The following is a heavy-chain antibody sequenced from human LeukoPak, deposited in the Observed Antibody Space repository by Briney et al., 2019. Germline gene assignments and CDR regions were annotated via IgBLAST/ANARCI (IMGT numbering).Heavy chain of an antibody. J-gene: IGHJ4*02. CDR1: DSISGDY. CDR3: VRDRDSSSWSPYFDY. CDR2: IYPTVSN. V-gene: IGHV4-4*07. D-gene: IGHD6-13*01. Sequence: SETLSLTRTVSDSISGDYWSWIRQPAGKGLEWIGRIYPTVSNNTNPSLKSRVTMSADTSKNQFSLGLSSVTAADTAVYYCVRDRDSSSWSPYFDYWGQGILVTVSS.